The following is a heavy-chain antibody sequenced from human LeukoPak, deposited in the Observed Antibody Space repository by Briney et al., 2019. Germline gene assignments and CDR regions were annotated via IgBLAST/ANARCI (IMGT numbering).Heavy chain of an antibody. CDR1: GFTFSTYA. CDR3: ENDMAKIRAFDF. CDR2: ISGSGSST. Sequence: SGGSLRLSCAASGFTFSTYAMSWVRQAPGKGLEWVLVISGSGSSTYYADSVKGRFTISRDNSKNTLYLQMNSLRAEDTAVYYCENDMAKIRAFDFWGQGTMVTVSS. V-gene: IGHV3-23*01. J-gene: IGHJ3*01. D-gene: IGHD5-24*01.